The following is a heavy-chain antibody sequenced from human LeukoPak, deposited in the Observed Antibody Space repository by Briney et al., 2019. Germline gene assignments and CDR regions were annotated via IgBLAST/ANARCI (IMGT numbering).Heavy chain of an antibody. CDR2: ISAYNGNT. CDR3: ARDYYYDSSGYFDY. CDR1: GYTFTSYG. J-gene: IGHJ4*02. V-gene: IGHV1-18*01. D-gene: IGHD3-22*01. Sequence: ASVKVSCKASGYTFTSYGISWVRQAPGQGLERMGWISAYNGNTNYAQKLQGRVTMTTDTSTSTAYMELRSLRSDDTAVYYCARDYYYDSSGYFDYWGQGTLVTVSS.